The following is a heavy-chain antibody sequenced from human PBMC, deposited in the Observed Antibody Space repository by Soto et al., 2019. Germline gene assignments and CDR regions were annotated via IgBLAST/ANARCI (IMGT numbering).Heavy chain of an antibody. CDR2: ISGSGSGT. CDR3: AQATVCFYCFDS. CDR1: GFSFSNYA. Sequence: VQLLDSGGGLVQPGGSLRLSCVTSGFSFSNYAMSWVRQAPGKGLEWVSTISGSGSGTYFADSVKGRFTISRDNSKNTLFMHIATLRAEETAVYYRAQATVCFYCFDSWGQGTLVTVSS. D-gene: IGHD1-1*01. J-gene: IGHJ4*02. V-gene: IGHV3-23*01.